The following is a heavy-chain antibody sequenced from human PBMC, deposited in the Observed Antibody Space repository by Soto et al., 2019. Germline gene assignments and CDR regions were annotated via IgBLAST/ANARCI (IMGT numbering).Heavy chain of an antibody. CDR3: ARQVGSCSSTSCFSYYFDY. V-gene: IGHV4-59*08. Sequence: PSETLSLTCTVSGGSISSYYWSWIRQPPGKGLEWIGYIYYSGSTNYNPSLKSRVTISVDTSKNQFSLKLSSVTAADTAVYYCARQVGSCSSTSCFSYYFDYWGQETLVTVSA. CDR1: GGSISSYY. J-gene: IGHJ4*02. CDR2: IYYSGST. D-gene: IGHD2-2*01.